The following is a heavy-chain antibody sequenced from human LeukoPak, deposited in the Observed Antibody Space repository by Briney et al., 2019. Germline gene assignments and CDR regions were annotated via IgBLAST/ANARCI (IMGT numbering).Heavy chain of an antibody. CDR2: IYHSGST. D-gene: IGHD2-2*01. CDR3: ARGKYQLLSSWFDP. J-gene: IGHJ5*02. V-gene: IGHV4-38-2*02. Sequence: SETLSLTCTVSGYSISSGYYWGWIRQPPGKGLEWIGSIYHSGSTNYNPSLKSRVTISVDTSKNQFSLKLSSVTAADTAVYYCARGKYQLLSSWFDPWGQGTLVTVSS. CDR1: GYSISSGYY.